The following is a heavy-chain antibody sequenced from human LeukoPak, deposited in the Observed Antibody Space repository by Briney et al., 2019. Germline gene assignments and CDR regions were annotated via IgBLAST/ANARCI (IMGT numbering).Heavy chain of an antibody. CDR3: ARGKFEFSQNWFDP. V-gene: IGHV3-11*01. CDR2: ISSSGSTI. D-gene: IGHD3-10*01. J-gene: IGHJ5*02. CDR1: GFTFSDYY. Sequence: GGSLRLSCAASGFTFSDYYMSWIRQAPGKGLEWVSYISSSGSTIYCADSVKGRFTISRDNAKNSLYLQMNSLRAEDTAVYYCARGKFEFSQNWFDPWGQGTLVTVSS.